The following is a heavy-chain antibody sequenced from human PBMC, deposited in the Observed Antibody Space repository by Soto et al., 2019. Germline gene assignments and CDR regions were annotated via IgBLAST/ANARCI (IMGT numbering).Heavy chain of an antibody. V-gene: IGHV3-48*02. CDR3: ARVIAMYLLQHTAPGY. Sequence: GGSLRLSCAASGFIFSSYGMNWVRQAPGKGLEWVSYISHSSSTVYYEDSVQGRFTISRDNAKNSLYLQMNSLRDEDTAVYYCARVIAMYLLQHTAPGYWGQGTLVTVSS. CDR1: GFIFSSYG. D-gene: IGHD5-18*01. CDR2: ISHSSSTV. J-gene: IGHJ4*02.